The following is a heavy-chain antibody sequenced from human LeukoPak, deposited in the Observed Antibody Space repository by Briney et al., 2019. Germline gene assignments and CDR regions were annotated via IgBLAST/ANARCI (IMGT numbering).Heavy chain of an antibody. D-gene: IGHD2-15*01. CDR2: IYYSGST. J-gene: IGHJ5*02. Sequence: SQTLSLTCTVSGGSISSGDYYWSWIRQPPGKGLEWIGYIYYSGSTYYSPSLKSRVTISVDTSKNQFSLKLSSVTAADTAVYYCARDRQYCSGGSCYPEWFDPWGQGTLVTVSS. CDR1: GGSISSGDYY. V-gene: IGHV4-30-4*01. CDR3: ARDRQYCSGGSCYPEWFDP.